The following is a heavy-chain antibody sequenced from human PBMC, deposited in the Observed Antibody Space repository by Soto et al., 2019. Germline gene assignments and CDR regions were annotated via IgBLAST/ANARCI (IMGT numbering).Heavy chain of an antibody. CDR3: TRALVRGVIIKSPFDY. CDR1: GYTFTTYW. CDR2: IYPGDSDT. D-gene: IGHD3-10*01. J-gene: IGHJ4*02. V-gene: IGHV5-51*01. Sequence: LGESLKISCEGSGYTFTTYWIAWVRQMPGKGLEWMGIIYPGDSDTKYSPSFQGQVTMSADKSTNTAYLQMNSLKTEDTAVYYCTRALVRGVIIKSPFDYWGQGTLVTVSS.